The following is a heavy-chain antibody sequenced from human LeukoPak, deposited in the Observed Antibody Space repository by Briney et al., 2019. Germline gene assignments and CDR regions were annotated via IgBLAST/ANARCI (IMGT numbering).Heavy chain of an antibody. CDR2: ISSSSSYI. J-gene: IGHJ6*04. Sequence: GGALRLSCAASGFTFSTYSMNWVRQAPGKGLEWVSSISSSSSYIYYADSVKGRFTISRDNAKNSLYLQMNSLRAEDTAVYYCAELGITMIGGVWGKGTTVTISS. CDR3: AELGITMIGGV. V-gene: IGHV3-21*01. D-gene: IGHD3-10*02. CDR1: GFTFSTYS.